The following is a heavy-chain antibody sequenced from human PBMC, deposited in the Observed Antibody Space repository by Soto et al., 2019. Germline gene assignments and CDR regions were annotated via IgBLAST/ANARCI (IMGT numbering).Heavy chain of an antibody. D-gene: IGHD3-3*01. Sequence: LSLTCTVSGGYISRFQWSWNPQPAGKGLAWVGSIYTNGSTNYTASLKSRVTLSVNAYKNQCSLKLSYVTAADTAVYYCERDRGFGVGNPRYYYGLDVWGQGTTVTVSS. V-gene: IGHV4-4*07. CDR2: IYTNGST. J-gene: IGHJ6*02. CDR1: GGYISRFQ. CDR3: ERDRGFGVGNPRYYYGLDV.